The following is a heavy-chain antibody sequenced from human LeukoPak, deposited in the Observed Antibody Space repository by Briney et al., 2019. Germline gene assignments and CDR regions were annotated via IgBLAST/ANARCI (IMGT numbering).Heavy chain of an antibody. CDR3: ARRGRVFVAAALGS. CDR1: GGSISSGDYY. CDR2: IYYSGST. V-gene: IGHV4-30-4*01. D-gene: IGHD6-13*01. J-gene: IGHJ4*02. Sequence: SQTLSLTCTVSGGSISSGDYYWSWIRQPPGKGLEWIGYIYYSGSTYYNPSLKSRVTISVDTSKNQFSLKLSSVTAADTAVYYCARRGRVFVAAALGSWGQGTLVTVSS.